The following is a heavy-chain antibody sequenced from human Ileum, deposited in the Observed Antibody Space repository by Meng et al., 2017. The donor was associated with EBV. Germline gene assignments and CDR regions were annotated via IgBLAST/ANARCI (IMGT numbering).Heavy chain of an antibody. CDR3: ARGGWSLDY. J-gene: IGHJ4*02. V-gene: IGHV4-59*08. CDR2: IYSSGST. Sequence: AQLLEPGPGLCNLSESLSLPCIVPGVSISSYYWGWIRQPPGKGLEWIGYIYSSGSTNYNPSLKSRVTISVDTSKNQFSLNLSSVTAADTAVYYCARGGWSLDYWGQGTLVTVSS. CDR1: GVSISSYY. D-gene: IGHD2-15*01.